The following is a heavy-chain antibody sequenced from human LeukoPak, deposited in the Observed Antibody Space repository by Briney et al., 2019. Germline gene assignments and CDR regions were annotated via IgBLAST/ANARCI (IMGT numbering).Heavy chain of an antibody. J-gene: IGHJ4*02. CDR2: IYYSGST. CDR3: ARDRSYYNY. Sequence: SETLSLTCTVSGGSISSYYWSWIRQPPGKGLEWIGYIYYSGSTNYNPSLKSRVTISVDTSKNQFSLKLSSVTAADTAVYYCARDRSYYNYWGQGTLVTVSS. CDR1: GGSISSYY. V-gene: IGHV4-59*01.